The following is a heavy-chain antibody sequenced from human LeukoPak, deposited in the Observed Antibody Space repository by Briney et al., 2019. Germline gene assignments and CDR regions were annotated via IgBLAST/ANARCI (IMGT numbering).Heavy chain of an antibody. CDR3: VRANGYCSGGTCPGY. J-gene: IGHJ4*02. Sequence: GGSLRLSCAASEFSVGSNYMTWVRQAPGKGLEWVSLIYSGGSTYYADSVKDRFTISRDNSKNTLYLQINSLTAEDTAVYHCVRANGYCSGGTCPGYWGQGTLVTVSS. CDR2: IYSGGST. D-gene: IGHD2-15*01. CDR1: EFSVGSNY. V-gene: IGHV3-66*01.